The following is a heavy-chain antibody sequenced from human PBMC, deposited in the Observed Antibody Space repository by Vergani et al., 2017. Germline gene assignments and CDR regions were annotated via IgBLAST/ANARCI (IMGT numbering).Heavy chain of an antibody. CDR2: INPSGGST. CDR1: GYTFTSYY. CDR3: AVIGVGHYYYYGMDV. V-gene: IGHV1-46*03. D-gene: IGHD3-3*01. Sequence: QVQLVQSGAEVKKPGASVKVSCKASGYTFTSYYMHWVRQAPGQGLEWMGIINPSGGSTSYAQKFQGRVTMTRDTSTSTVYMELSSLRSEDTAVYYCAVIGVGHYYYYGMDVWGQGTLVTVSS. J-gene: IGHJ6*02.